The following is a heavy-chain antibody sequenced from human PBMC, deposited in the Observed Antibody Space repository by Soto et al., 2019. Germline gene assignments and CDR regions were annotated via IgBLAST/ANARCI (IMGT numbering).Heavy chain of an antibody. D-gene: IGHD6-6*01. CDR3: AKSAARPGYYYYGMDV. Sequence: ESGGGLVQPGGSLRLSCAASGFTFSSYAMSWVRQAPGKGLEWVSAISGSGGSTYYADSVKGRFTISRDNSKNTLYLQMNSLRAEDTAVYYCAKSAARPGYYYYGMDVWGQGTTVTVSS. CDR2: ISGSGGST. CDR1: GFTFSSYA. J-gene: IGHJ6*02. V-gene: IGHV3-23*01.